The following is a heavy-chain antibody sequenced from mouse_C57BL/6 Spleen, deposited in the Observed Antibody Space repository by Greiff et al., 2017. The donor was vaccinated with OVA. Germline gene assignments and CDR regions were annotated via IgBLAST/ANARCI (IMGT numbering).Heavy chain of an antibody. J-gene: IGHJ2*01. CDR1: GYTFTDYY. V-gene: IGHV1-76*01. CDR2: IYPGSGNT. D-gene: IGHD6-1*01. CDR3: ASSEYFDY. Sequence: VQLQQSGAELVRPGASVKLSCKASGYTFTDYYINWVKQRPGQGLEWIARIYPGSGNTYYNEKFKGKATLTAEKSSSTAYMQLSSLTSEDSAVYFCASSEYFDYWGQGTTLTVSS.